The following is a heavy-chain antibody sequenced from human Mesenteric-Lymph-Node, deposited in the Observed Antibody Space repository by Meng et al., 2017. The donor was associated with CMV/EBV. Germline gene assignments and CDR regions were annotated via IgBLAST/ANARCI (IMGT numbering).Heavy chain of an antibody. CDR2: ISAYNGNT. CDR3: ARAVFTYYYGSGSYPGYYGMDV. CDR1: GYTFTSYG. Sequence: ASVKVSCKASGYTFTSYGISWVRQAPGQGLEWMGWISAYNGNTNYAQKLQGRVTMTTDTSTSTAYMELSSLRSEDTAVYYCARAVFTYYYGSGSYPGYYGMDVWGQGTTVTVSS. V-gene: IGHV1-18*01. D-gene: IGHD3-10*01. J-gene: IGHJ6*02.